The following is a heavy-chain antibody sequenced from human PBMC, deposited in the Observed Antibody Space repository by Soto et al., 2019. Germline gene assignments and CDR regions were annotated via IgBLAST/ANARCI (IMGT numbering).Heavy chain of an antibody. J-gene: IGHJ4*02. D-gene: IGHD5-12*01. CDR2: IHYNGNT. Sequence: PSETLSLTCTVSGDSISACSWSWVRQPPGKGLEWIGNIHYNGNTKYNPSLKSRVTMSLDTSKNQFSLRLISVTAADTAKYFCAREGNLGRWLQPLDFWGQGTLVTVSS. CDR3: AREGNLGRWLQPLDF. CDR1: GDSISACS. V-gene: IGHV4-59*01.